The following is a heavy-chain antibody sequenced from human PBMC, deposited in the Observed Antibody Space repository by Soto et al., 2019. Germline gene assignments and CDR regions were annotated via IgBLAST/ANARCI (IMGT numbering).Heavy chain of an antibody. Sequence: EVQLVESGGGLVQPGESLRLSCAASGFIFSSYWMHWVRQAPGKGLVWVSHIRSDGSSTTYADSVKGRFTISGDNAKNTLYLQMNGLRADDTAVYYCARRYCSGGSCYFDYWGQGTLVTVSS. CDR2: IRSDGSST. V-gene: IGHV3-74*01. J-gene: IGHJ4*02. D-gene: IGHD2-15*01. CDR3: ARRYCSGGSCYFDY. CDR1: GFIFSSYW.